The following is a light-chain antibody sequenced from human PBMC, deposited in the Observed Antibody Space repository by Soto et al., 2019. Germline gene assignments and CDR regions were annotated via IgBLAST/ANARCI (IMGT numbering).Light chain of an antibody. V-gene: IGKV2-28*01. Sequence: DVVMTQSPLSLPVTPGEPASISCRSSQSLLHSNGYKYLDWYLQRPGQSPQLLIYLGSNRASGVPDRFSGSGSGTDFTLKINRVEAEDVGVYYCMQALQTPMYTFGQGTKLEIK. CDR2: LGS. CDR3: MQALQTPMYT. CDR1: QSLLHSNGYKY. J-gene: IGKJ2*01.